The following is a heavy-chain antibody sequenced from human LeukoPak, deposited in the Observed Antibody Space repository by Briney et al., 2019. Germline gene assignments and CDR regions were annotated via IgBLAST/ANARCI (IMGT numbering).Heavy chain of an antibody. Sequence: SETLSLTCGFYGGSFSDSFWSWVRQPPETGMEWIGEISHSGNTKYGPSLESRGTISIDTSKNQVFLKLTSVTAADTAVYYCARGAHYTWDYWGQGTLVTVSS. D-gene: IGHD3-10*01. CDR2: ISHSGNT. CDR3: ARGAHYTWDY. V-gene: IGHV4-34*01. CDR1: GGSFSDSF. J-gene: IGHJ4*02.